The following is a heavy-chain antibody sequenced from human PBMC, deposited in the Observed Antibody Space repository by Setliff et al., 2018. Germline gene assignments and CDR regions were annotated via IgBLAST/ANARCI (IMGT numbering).Heavy chain of an antibody. Sequence: PSETLSLTCTVSNGSLDRSGYYWGWIRQPPGKGLEWIASVYHRGSTYYNPSLKSRVTISADMSRNQFSLQLKSVTAADTAVYYCAKDRYSFGSQMYWNSFSLWGPGTMVTVSS. D-gene: IGHD1-1*01. CDR3: AKDRYSFGSQMYWNSFSL. V-gene: IGHV4-39*02. CDR2: VYHRGST. J-gene: IGHJ3*01. CDR1: NGSLDRSGYY.